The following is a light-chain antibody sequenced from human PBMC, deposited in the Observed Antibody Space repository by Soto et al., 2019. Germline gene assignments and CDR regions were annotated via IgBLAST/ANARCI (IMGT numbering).Light chain of an antibody. CDR2: NNN. CDR1: SSNIGSGT. V-gene: IGLV1-44*01. Sequence: QPVLTQPPSVSGTPGQRVTISCSGSSSNIGSGTVNWYQQLPGTAPKLLIYNNNQWPSGVPDRFSGSKSGTSASLAISGLQSEDEADYYCASWDVSLNGLYVFGTGTKLTVL. CDR3: ASWDVSLNGLYV. J-gene: IGLJ1*01.